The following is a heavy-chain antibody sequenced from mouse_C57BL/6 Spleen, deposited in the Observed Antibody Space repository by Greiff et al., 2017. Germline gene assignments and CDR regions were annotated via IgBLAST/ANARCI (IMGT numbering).Heavy chain of an antibody. CDR2: IDPENGDT. J-gene: IGHJ3*01. Sequence: VQLQQSGAELVRPGASVKLSCTASGFNIKDDYMHWVKQRPEQGLEWIGWIDPENGDTEYASKFQGKATITADTSSNTAYLQLSSLTSEDTAVYYCTTRYYGSSYPFAYWGQGTLVTVSA. CDR1: GFNIKDDY. D-gene: IGHD1-1*01. CDR3: TTRYYGSSYPFAY. V-gene: IGHV14-4*01.